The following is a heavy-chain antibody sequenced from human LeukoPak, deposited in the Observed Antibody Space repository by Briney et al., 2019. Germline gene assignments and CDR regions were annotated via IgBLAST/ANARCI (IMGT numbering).Heavy chain of an antibody. CDR1: GGTFSSYA. CDR2: IIPILGIA. V-gene: IGHV1-69*04. Sequence: GASVKVSCKASGGTFSSYAISWVRQAPGQGLEWMGRIIPILGIANYAQKFQGRVTITADKSTSTAYMELSSLRSEDTAVYYCARDYYYDSSGYLTRYYYGMDVWGQGTTVTVSS. CDR3: ARDYYYDSSGYLTRYYYGMDV. J-gene: IGHJ6*02. D-gene: IGHD3-22*01.